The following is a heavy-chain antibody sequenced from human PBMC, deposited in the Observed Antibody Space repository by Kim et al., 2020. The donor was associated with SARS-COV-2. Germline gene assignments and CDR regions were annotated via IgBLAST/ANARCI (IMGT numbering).Heavy chain of an antibody. J-gene: IGHJ6*02. Sequence: DSVKGRFTISRDNSKNTLYLQMNSLRAEDTAVYYCAREKHDYYSYYGMDVWGQETTVTVSS. V-gene: IGHV3-30*07. CDR3: AREKHDYYSYYGMDV.